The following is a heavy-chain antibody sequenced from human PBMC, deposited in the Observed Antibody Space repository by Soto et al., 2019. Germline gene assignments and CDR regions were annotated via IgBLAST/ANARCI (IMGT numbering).Heavy chain of an antibody. J-gene: IGHJ5*02. Sequence: ASVKVSCKASGYTFTSYYMHWVRQAPGQGLERMGKINPSGGSTSYAQKFQGRVTMTRDTSTSTVYMELSSLRSEDTAVYYCARGVAPEYYYDSSGYLREYNWFDPWGQGTLVTVSS. CDR1: GYTFTSYY. D-gene: IGHD3-22*01. V-gene: IGHV1-46*01. CDR3: ARGVAPEYYYDSSGYLREYNWFDP. CDR2: INPSGGST.